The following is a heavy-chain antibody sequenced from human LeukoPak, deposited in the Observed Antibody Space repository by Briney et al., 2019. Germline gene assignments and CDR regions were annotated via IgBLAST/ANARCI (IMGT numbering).Heavy chain of an antibody. CDR3: ARPDYSGYFDY. CDR2: VYYSGIT. J-gene: IGHJ4*02. V-gene: IGHV4-39*01. CDR1: GGSVNNNAYY. Sequence: SETLSLTCTVSGGSVNNNAYYWGWDRQPPGKGLEYIGNVYYSGITYYNPSLQSRVTISVDTSNNQFSLKLSSVTAADTAVYYCARPDYSGYFDYWGQGTLVSVSS. D-gene: IGHD4-11*01.